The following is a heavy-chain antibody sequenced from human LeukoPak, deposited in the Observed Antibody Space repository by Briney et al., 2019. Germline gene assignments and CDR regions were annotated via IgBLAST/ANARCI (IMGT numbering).Heavy chain of an antibody. CDR1: GYTFTSYY. Sequence: ASVKVSCKASGYTFTSYYMHWVRQAPGQGLEWMGIINPSGGSTSYAQKFQGRVTMTRDTFTSTVYMELSSLRSEDTAVYYCARSYSAVAFDYWGQGTLVTVSS. CDR3: ARSYSAVAFDY. J-gene: IGHJ4*02. V-gene: IGHV1-46*03. CDR2: INPSGGST. D-gene: IGHD6-19*01.